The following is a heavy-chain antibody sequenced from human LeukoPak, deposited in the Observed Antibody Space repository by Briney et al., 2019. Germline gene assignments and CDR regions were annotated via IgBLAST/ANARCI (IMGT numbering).Heavy chain of an antibody. CDR3: ARGAEDYGDYDPPNY. J-gene: IGHJ4*02. Sequence: ASVKVSCKASGYTFTGYYMHWVRQAPGQGLEWMGWINPNSGGTNYAQKFQGRVTMTRDTSISTAYMELSRLRSDGTAVYYCARGAEDYGDYDPPNYWGQGTLVTVSS. CDR2: INPNSGGT. D-gene: IGHD4-17*01. CDR1: GYTFTGYY. V-gene: IGHV1-2*02.